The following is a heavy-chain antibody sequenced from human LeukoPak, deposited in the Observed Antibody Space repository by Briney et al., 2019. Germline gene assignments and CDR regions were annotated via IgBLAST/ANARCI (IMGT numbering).Heavy chain of an antibody. D-gene: IGHD1-26*01. Sequence: GGSLRLSCAASGFTFSSYAMSWVRQAPGKGLEWVSSISWNSGSIGYADSVKGRFTISRDNAKNSLYLQMNSLRAEDTALYYCAKGTYSGNYYAVDYWGQGTLVTVSS. J-gene: IGHJ4*02. CDR3: AKGTYSGNYYAVDY. CDR1: GFTFSSYA. V-gene: IGHV3-9*01. CDR2: ISWNSGSI.